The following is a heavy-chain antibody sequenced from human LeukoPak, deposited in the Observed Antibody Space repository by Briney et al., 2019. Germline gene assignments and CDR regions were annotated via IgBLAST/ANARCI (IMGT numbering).Heavy chain of an antibody. D-gene: IGHD6-13*01. V-gene: IGHV4-59*01. CDR2: IYYSGRT. J-gene: IGHJ5*02. CDR3: ARESSNLLNRAAAGTCGFYP. CDR1: ARSICSYY. Sequence: SETLSLTCTVYARSICSYYWSWHRQPPGKGLEWVGYIYYSGRTNSNPSLKSRVTISVDTSKKQFSLKLSSVTAADTAVYYSARESSNLLNRAAAGTCGFYPWGQVTLVTVSS.